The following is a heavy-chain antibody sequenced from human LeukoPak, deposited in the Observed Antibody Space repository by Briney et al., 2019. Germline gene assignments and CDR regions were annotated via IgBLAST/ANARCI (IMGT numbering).Heavy chain of an antibody. D-gene: IGHD1-26*01. CDR2: IYYSGSDYNPSLHGS. Sequence: SETLSLTCTVSGGSISSHYWIWIRQPPGRGLEGIGYIYYSGSDYNPSLHGSEYNPSLKSRVTIQADTSKKQFSLKLSSVTAADTAVYYCARCSGRYYELDYWGQGTLVTVSS. CDR1: GGSISSHY. J-gene: IGHJ4*02. CDR3: ARCSGRYYELDY. V-gene: IGHV4-59*11.